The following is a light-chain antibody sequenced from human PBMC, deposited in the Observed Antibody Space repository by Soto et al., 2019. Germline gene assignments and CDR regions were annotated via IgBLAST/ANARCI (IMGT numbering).Light chain of an antibody. CDR2: GAS. J-gene: IGKJ1*01. CDR3: QQYGTWWT. CDR1: QSVSSN. V-gene: IGKV3-15*01. Sequence: EIVMTQSPATLSVAAGERATLSCRASQSVSSNLAWYQQKPGQAPRLLIYGASTRATGIPARFSGSGSGTEFTLTISSLLSEDFAVYYCQQYGTWWTFGQGTKVEIK.